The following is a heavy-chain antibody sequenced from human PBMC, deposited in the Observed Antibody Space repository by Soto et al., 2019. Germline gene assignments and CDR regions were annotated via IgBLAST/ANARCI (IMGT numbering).Heavy chain of an antibody. V-gene: IGHV3-23*01. D-gene: IGHD3-10*01. CDR3: AKSPSAMVRGPQYYFDY. CDR1: GFTFRSYA. Sequence: GGSQRLSCAASGFTFRSYARSWVRQAPGKGLEWVSAISGSGGSTYYADSVKGRFTISRDNSKNTLYLQMNSLRAEDTAVYYCAKSPSAMVRGPQYYFDYWGQGTLVTVSS. CDR2: ISGSGGST. J-gene: IGHJ4*02.